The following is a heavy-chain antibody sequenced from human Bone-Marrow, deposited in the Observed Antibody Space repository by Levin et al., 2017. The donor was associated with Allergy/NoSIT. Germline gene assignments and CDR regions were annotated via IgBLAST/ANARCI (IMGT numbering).Heavy chain of an antibody. CDR2: ISNNGGAT. D-gene: IGHD1-14*01. CDR3: MKEVNPHWYFDL. J-gene: IGHJ2*01. CDR1: GFTFSTYS. Sequence: GGSLRLSCSASGFTFSTYSIHWVRQAPGKGLEYVSAISNNGGATYYAVSVKDRFIISRDNSKNTMYLQMSSLRPEDTAVYYCMKEVNPHWYFDLWGRGTLITVSS. V-gene: IGHV3-64D*06.